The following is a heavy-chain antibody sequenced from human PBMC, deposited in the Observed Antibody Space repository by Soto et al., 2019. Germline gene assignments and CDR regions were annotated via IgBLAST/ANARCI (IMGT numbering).Heavy chain of an antibody. CDR3: SKSHGPGDVGASKIYCYCYYGMDG. J-gene: IGHJ6*02. CDR2: LSGSGGST. Sequence: GGTLRLSCAASGLPLNRHAMSWARKAKGKGLEWVTALSGSGGSTYYADSVKGRFTISRDNSKNTLYLQMKSLRAEDTAVYYYSKSHGPGDVGASKIYCYCYYGMDGWGQVTTVTVSS. V-gene: IGHV3-23*01. CDR1: GLPLNRHA. D-gene: IGHD1-26*01.